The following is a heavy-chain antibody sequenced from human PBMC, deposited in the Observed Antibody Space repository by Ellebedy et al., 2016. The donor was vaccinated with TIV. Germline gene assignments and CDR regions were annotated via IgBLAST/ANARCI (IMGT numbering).Heavy chain of an antibody. CDR1: GGSISSYY. CDR3: ASSATVHYIHY. V-gene: IGHV4-59*08. D-gene: IGHD3-10*02. Sequence: MPSETLSLTCTVSGGSISSYYWSWIRQSPGKGLEWIGYIQYSGNPDYNPSLKSRATMSLDTSKNQFSLRVRSVTAADTAVYYCASSATVHYIHYWGQGTPVTVSS. J-gene: IGHJ4*02. CDR2: IQYSGNP.